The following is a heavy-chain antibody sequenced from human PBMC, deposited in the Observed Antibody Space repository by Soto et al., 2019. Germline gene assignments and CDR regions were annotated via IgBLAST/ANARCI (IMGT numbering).Heavy chain of an antibody. CDR1: GYSISSGYY. D-gene: IGHD6-13*01. V-gene: IGHV4-38-2*02. CDR2: IYHSGTT. CDR3: ARDLFSSWYDTPGWFDP. Sequence: SETLSLTCAVSGYSISSGYYWGWIRQPPGKGLEWIGSIYHSGTTYYNPSLKSRVTISVDTSKNQFSLKLSSVTAADTAVYYCARDLFSSWYDTPGWFDPWGQGTLVTVSS. J-gene: IGHJ5*02.